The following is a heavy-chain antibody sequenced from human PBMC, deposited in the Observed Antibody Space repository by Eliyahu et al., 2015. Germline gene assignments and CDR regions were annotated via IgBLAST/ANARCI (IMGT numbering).Heavy chain of an antibody. Sequence: EVQLVESGGGLVQPGRSLRLSCAASGFTFDDYAMHWVRQAPGKGLEWVSGISWNSGSIGYADSVKGRFTISRDNAKNSLYLQMNSLRAEDTALYYCARFEVRCSSTSCYDYWGQGTLVTVSS. V-gene: IGHV3-9*01. J-gene: IGHJ4*02. CDR3: ARFEVRCSSTSCYDY. D-gene: IGHD2-2*01. CDR2: ISWNSGSI. CDR1: GFTFDDYA.